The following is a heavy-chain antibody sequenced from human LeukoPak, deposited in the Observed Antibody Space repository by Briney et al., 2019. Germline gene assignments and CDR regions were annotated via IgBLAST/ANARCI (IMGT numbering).Heavy chain of an antibody. V-gene: IGHV2-5*01. CDR3: AHSPLSYYDFWSGYSNTYYFDY. J-gene: IGHJ4*02. CDR2: IYSNDDK. CDR1: GFSLRTRGGG. Sequence: SGPTLVKPPQTLTLTCTFSGFSLRTRGGGVGWIRQPPGKALERLTLIYSNDDKRYSPSLKSRLTITKDTSKNQVVLTMTNMDPVDTATYYCAHSPLSYYDFWSGYSNTYYFDYWGQGTLVTVSS. D-gene: IGHD3-3*01.